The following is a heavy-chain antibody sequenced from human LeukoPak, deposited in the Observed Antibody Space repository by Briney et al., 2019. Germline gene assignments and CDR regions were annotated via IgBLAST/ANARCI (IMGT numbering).Heavy chain of an antibody. CDR3: ARHGDYYGSGSRY. V-gene: IGHV3-23*01. Sequence: GGSLRLSCAASGFTFSSYAMSWVRQAPGKGLEWVSAISGSGGSTYYADSVKGRFTISRDNSKNTLYLQMNSLRAEDTAVYYCARHGDYYGSGSRYWGQGTLVTVSS. D-gene: IGHD3-10*01. CDR1: GFTFSSYA. CDR2: ISGSGGST. J-gene: IGHJ4*02.